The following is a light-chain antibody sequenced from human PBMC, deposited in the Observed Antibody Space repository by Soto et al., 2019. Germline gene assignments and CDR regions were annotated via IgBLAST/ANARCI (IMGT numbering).Light chain of an antibody. V-gene: IGKV1-12*01. CDR1: QGVATW. Sequence: DIQMTQSPSSVSASVGDRVTITCRASQGVATWLAWYQQKPGEAPKLLIYAASSLQSGVPSRFIGSGSGTDFTLTITSLQPEDFATYYCQQANNFPWTFGQGTKVDIK. J-gene: IGKJ1*01. CDR2: AAS. CDR3: QQANNFPWT.